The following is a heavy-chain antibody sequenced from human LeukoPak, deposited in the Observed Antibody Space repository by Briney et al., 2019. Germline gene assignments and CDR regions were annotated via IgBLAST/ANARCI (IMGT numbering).Heavy chain of an antibody. CDR1: GYSFTNYW. V-gene: IGHV5-51*01. Sequence: GESLKISCKASGYSFTNYWIGWVRQVPGKGLEWMGIVYPGDSDTKYSPSFQGQVTISADKSISTAYLQWSSLKASDTAMYYCARPSITYSSSWYGEFYFDYWGQGTLVTVSS. D-gene: IGHD6-13*01. J-gene: IGHJ4*02. CDR3: ARPSITYSSSWYGEFYFDY. CDR2: VYPGDSDT.